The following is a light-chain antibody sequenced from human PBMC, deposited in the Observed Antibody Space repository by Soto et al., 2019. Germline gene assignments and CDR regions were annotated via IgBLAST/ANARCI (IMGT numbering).Light chain of an antibody. V-gene: IGKV3-20*01. Sequence: EFVLTQSPGTLSLSQGEGVTLSCRTSQSINSANLAWYQQKPGQAPRLLIYGASVRATGIPDRFSGGGSGTDFTLTISRLEHEDFAVYYCQHYDRSVPITFGQGTRLEIK. J-gene: IGKJ5*01. CDR3: QHYDRSVPIT. CDR2: GAS. CDR1: QSINSAN.